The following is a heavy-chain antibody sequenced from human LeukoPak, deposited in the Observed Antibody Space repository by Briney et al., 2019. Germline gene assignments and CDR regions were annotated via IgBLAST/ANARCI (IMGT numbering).Heavy chain of an antibody. D-gene: IGHD6-13*01. Sequence: PSETLSLTCTVSGGSIGSYYWSWIRQPPGKGLEWIGYIYYSGSTNYNPSLKSRVTISVDTSKNQFSLKLSSVTAADTAVYYCARSATPGSSSWIPWYFDLWGRGTLVTVSS. CDR3: ARSATPGSSSWIPWYFDL. CDR2: IYYSGST. V-gene: IGHV4-59*12. J-gene: IGHJ2*01. CDR1: GGSIGSYY.